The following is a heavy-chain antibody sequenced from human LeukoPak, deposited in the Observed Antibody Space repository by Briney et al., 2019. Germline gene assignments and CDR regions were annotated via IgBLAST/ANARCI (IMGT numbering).Heavy chain of an antibody. V-gene: IGHV3-74*01. Sequence: GGSLRLSCAASGFTFTNYWMHWVRQAPGMGLVWVSRLPPDELDIIYADSVKGRFTVSRDNAKNSLFLQMNSLRAEDTAMYYCAKGTKPVMTIPDYWGQGILVTVSS. CDR1: GFTFTNYW. CDR2: LPPDELDI. D-gene: IGHD1/OR15-1a*01. CDR3: AKGTKPVMTIPDY. J-gene: IGHJ4*02.